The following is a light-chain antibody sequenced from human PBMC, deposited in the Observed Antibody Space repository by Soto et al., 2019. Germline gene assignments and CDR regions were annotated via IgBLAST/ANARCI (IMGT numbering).Light chain of an antibody. Sequence: ILMTQSPSSLSAFVGDRVTITCRASQDIANFLAGYQQKPGKVPKLLIYAASTLQSGVPSRFSGSGSGTDFTLTISSLQPEDVATYYCQQCKVAPFTFGGGTKVDIK. CDR2: AAS. V-gene: IGKV1-27*01. CDR1: QDIANF. J-gene: IGKJ4*01. CDR3: QQCKVAPFT.